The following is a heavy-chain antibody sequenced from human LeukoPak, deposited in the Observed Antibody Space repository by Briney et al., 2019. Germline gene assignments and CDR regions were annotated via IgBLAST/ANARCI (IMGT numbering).Heavy chain of an antibody. CDR3: AREEPTSWELPNAYFDY. V-gene: IGHV1-46*01. CDR2: INPSGGST. J-gene: IGHJ4*02. CDR1: GYTFTSYY. D-gene: IGHD1-26*01. Sequence: ASVKVSCKASGYTFTSYYMHWVRQAPGQGLEWMGIINPSGGSTSYAQKFQGRVTMTRDTSTSTAYMELSSLRSEDTAVYYCAREEPTSWELPNAYFDYWGQGTLVTVSS.